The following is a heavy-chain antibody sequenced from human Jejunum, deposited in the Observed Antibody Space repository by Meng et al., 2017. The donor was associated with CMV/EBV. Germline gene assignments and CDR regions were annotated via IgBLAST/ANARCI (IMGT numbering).Heavy chain of an antibody. Sequence: CVASGFRLVDYMSWIRQAPGKGLEWVAYISGSGTTIYYADSVKGRFTVSRDNAKSSLYLQMDSLRVEDTAVYYCARGPSGGNSLGYWGQGTLVTVSS. CDR2: ISGSGTTI. J-gene: IGHJ4*02. D-gene: IGHD2-15*01. CDR1: GFRLVDY. V-gene: IGHV3-11*04. CDR3: ARGPSGGNSLGY.